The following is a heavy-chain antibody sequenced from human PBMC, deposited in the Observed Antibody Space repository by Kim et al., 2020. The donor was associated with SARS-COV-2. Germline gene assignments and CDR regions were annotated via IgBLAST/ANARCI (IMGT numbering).Heavy chain of an antibody. Sequence: GGSLRHSCAASGFTFSSYGMHWVRQAPGKGLEWVAVISYDGSNKYYADSVKGRFTIYRDNSKNTLYLQMNSLRAEDTAVYYCSKRLYYGSGGPPSLDYWGQGSLVTVSS. CDR2: ISYDGSNK. CDR1: GFTFSSYG. D-gene: IGHD3-10*01. V-gene: IGHV3-30*18. J-gene: IGHJ4*02. CDR3: SKRLYYGSGGPPSLDY.